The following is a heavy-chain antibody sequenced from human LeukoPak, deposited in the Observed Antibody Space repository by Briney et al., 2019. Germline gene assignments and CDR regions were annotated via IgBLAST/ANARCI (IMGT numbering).Heavy chain of an antibody. J-gene: IGHJ4*02. CDR2: INYNGIYI. V-gene: IGHV3-21*01. D-gene: IGHD5-24*01. CDR1: GPTFSSYD. Sequence: GGSLRLSCAASGPTFSSYDMTWVRQAPGKGLEYVSSINYNGIYIFSADSVKGRFTISRDNAKNSLYLEMNSLRVEDTAFYYCARIGPGRDRSNSFDQWGQGTLVIVSS. CDR3: ARIGPGRDRSNSFDQ.